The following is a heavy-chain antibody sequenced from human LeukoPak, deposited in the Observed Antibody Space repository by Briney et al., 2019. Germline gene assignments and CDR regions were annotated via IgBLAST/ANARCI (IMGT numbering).Heavy chain of an antibody. D-gene: IGHD6-13*01. CDR1: GGSINTSTHY. CDR3: ARRIAPAGFHWFDP. CDR2: IYYSGNT. V-gene: IGHV4-39*01. J-gene: IGHJ5*02. Sequence: SETLSITCTVSGGSINTSTHYCDWIRQPPGKGLEWIGDIYYSGNTYFNPSLKSRVTMSVDTSKNQFSLKVSSVTAADTAVYYCARRIAPAGFHWFDPRGQGILVTVSS.